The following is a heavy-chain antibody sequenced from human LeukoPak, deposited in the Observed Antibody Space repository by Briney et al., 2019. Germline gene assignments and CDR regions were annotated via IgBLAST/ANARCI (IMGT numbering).Heavy chain of an antibody. D-gene: IGHD5-18*01. J-gene: IGHJ3*02. CDR3: ARDMGSLKIQTPPDAFDI. CDR2: INTNTGNP. V-gene: IGHV7-4-1*02. Sequence: ASVKVSCKASGYTFTNYTMNWVRQAPGQGLEWVGWINTNTGNPTYAQGFTGRFVFSLDTSVSTAYLQISSLKAEDTAVYYCARDMGSLKIQTPPDAFDIWGQGTMVTVSS. CDR1: GYTFTNYT.